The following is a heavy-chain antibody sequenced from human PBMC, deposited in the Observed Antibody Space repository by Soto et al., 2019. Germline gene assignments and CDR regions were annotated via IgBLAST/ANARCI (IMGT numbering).Heavy chain of an antibody. CDR2: IYWDDTK. V-gene: IGHV2-5*02. Sequence: QITLKESGPTLVKPTQTLTLTCTFSGFSLPTDRVGVGWIRQPPGKALEWLAVIYWDDTKTYRPSLKSRLTITQDTSKNQVAVTMTDMDPVDTATYYCAHAYGGRSLYWGQGTLVTVSS. J-gene: IGHJ4*02. CDR1: GFSLPTDRVG. CDR3: AHAYGGRSLY. D-gene: IGHD1-26*01.